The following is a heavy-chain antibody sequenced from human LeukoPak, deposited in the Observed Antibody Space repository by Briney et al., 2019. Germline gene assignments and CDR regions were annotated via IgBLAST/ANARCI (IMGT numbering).Heavy chain of an antibody. D-gene: IGHD4-11*01. Sequence: PGGSLRLSCAASGFTLSDHYMDWVRQAPGKGLEWVSAISGSGGSTYYADSVKGRFTISRDNSKNTLYLQMNGLRAEDTAVYYCAQAPKATTVTTWGQGTLVTVSS. CDR3: AQAPKATTVTT. CDR2: ISGSGGST. V-gene: IGHV3-23*01. J-gene: IGHJ5*02. CDR1: GFTLSDHY.